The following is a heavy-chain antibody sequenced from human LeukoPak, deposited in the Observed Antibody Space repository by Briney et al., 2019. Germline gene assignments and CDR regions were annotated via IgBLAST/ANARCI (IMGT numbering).Heavy chain of an antibody. CDR1: GLTFSDYA. Sequence: HPGGSLRLSCAASGLTFSDYAMSWVRQAPGKGLEWVAGISGSGWYTYYADSVKGRFTISRDNSKNTLYLQMNTLRAEDTAVYYCARLKHPRHSICSDYWGQGTLVTVSS. V-gene: IGHV3-23*01. D-gene: IGHD2/OR15-2a*01. J-gene: IGHJ4*02. CDR3: ARLKHPRHSICSDY. CDR2: ISGSGWYT.